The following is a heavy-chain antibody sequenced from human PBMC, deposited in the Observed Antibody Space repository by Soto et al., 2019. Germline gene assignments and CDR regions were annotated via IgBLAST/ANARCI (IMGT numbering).Heavy chain of an antibody. J-gene: IGHJ4*02. D-gene: IGHD3-10*01. CDR3: AQARRPIFLWFGELNS. V-gene: IGHV2-5*02. CDR1: GFSLSTSGVG. CDR2: IYWDDDK. Sequence: QITLKESGPTLVKPTQTLTLTCTFSGFSLSTSGVGVGWIRQPPGKALEWLALIYWDDDKRYSPSLKSRLTIPNDTSKHRVVLTRTPMDPVDTAKYYCAQARRPIFLWFGELNSWGQGTLVTV.